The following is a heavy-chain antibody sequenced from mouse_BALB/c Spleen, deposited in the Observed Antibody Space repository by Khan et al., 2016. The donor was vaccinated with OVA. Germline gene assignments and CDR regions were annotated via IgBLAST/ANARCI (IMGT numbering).Heavy chain of an antibody. CDR2: ISSDNSTI. V-gene: IGHV5-17*02. J-gene: IGHJ3*01. D-gene: IGHD1-1*01. CDR3: ARSSPYYYGSSAWFAY. Sequence: VQLKQSGGGLVQPGGSRKLSCAASGFTFSSFGMHWVRQAPEKGLEWVAYISSDNSTIYYADTVKGRFTISRDNPKNTLFLQMTSLRSEDTAMYYCARSSPYYYGSSAWFAYWGQGTQVTVSA. CDR1: GFTFSSFG.